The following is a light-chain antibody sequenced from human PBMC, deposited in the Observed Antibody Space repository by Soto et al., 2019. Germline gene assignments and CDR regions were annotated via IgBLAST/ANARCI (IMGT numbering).Light chain of an antibody. CDR3: SSYAGSSTVV. Sequence: QSVLTQPASVSGSPGQSITISCTGTSSDVGSYNLVSWYQQQPGKPPHLMNNEGSKRPSGVSKRSSGSTSGNTAPLTIAGRHAEDEAYYYCSSYAGSSTVVFGGGTKLTVL. J-gene: IGLJ2*01. V-gene: IGLV2-23*01. CDR1: SSDVGSYNL. CDR2: EGS.